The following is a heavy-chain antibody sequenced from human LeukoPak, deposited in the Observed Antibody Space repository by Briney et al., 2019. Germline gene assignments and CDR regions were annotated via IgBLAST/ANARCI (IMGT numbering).Heavy chain of an antibody. CDR1: GGSITSGDYR. V-gene: IGHV4-39*01. CDR3: GRQFDY. J-gene: IGHJ4*02. CDR2: FYNRGSP. Sequence: SETLCLTCSVSGGSITSGDYRWGWNRQSPGKGLEWIGSFYNRGSPYYNPSLKSRVTISLDTSKNQFSLKLTSVTAADTAIYYCGRQFDYWGPGTLVTVSS.